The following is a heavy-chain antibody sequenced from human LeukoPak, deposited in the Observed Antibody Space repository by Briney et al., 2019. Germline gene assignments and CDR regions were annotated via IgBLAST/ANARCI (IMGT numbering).Heavy chain of an antibody. V-gene: IGHV3-23*01. CDR3: AKTYGSGSSGVDY. Sequence: GGSLRLSCAASGFTFRSYGMSWVRQAPGKGLDWVSAISGSGGSTYYADSVKGRFTISRDNSKNTLYLQMNSLRAEDTAIYYCAKTYGSGSSGVDYWGQGTLVTVSS. CDR1: GFTFRSYG. CDR2: ISGSGGST. J-gene: IGHJ4*02. D-gene: IGHD3-10*01.